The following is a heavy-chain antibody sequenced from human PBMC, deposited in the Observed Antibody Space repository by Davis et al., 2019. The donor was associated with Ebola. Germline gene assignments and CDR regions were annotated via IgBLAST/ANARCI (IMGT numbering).Heavy chain of an antibody. J-gene: IGHJ4*02. CDR2: ISISGDII. V-gene: IGHV3-11*01. CDR3: AKANTLTSAFDH. D-gene: IGHD4-17*01. CDR1: EFSFKDYF. Sequence: GSLRLSCAASEFSFKDYFMSWIRQAPGKGLEWLSYISISGDIIHYADSVKGRFTISRDNAKNSLYLQMDSLSAEDTAIYFCAKANTLTSAFDHWGQGTLVTVSS.